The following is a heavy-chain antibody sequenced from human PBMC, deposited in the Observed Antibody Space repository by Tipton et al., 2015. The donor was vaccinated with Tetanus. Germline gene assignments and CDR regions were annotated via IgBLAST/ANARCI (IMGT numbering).Heavy chain of an antibody. CDR1: GYTFTSYG. CDR3: ASGSSIRHGLDV. V-gene: IGHV1-8*02. D-gene: IGHD2-2*01. Sequence: QLVQSGAEIKNPGASVKVSCKASGYTFTSYGLNWVRKAAGRGFEWMGWLNPKSGSAAYAPRFQGRVTMTTNTSITTAFMEVASLTYEDTAVYYCASGSSIRHGLDVWGHGTSVTVSS. CDR2: LNPKSGSA. J-gene: IGHJ6*02.